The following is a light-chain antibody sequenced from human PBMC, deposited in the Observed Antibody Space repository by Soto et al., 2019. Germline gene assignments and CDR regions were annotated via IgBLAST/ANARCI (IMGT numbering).Light chain of an antibody. J-gene: IGKJ5*01. V-gene: IGKV1-5*01. CDR2: DAS. CDR1: QSISSW. Sequence: IQMTQSHSTLSASVGDRVTITCRASQSISSWLAWYQQKPGKAPKLLIYDASSLESGVPSRFSGSGSGTEFTLTISSLQPDDFATYYCQQSHSTITFGQGTRLE. CDR3: QQSHSTIT.